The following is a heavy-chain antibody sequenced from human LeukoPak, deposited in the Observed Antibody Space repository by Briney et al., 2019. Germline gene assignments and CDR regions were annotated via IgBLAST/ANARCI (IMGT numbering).Heavy chain of an antibody. CDR1: GYTFTGYY. V-gene: IGHV1-2*02. CDR2: TNPNSGGT. J-gene: IGHJ4*02. CDR3: ASGPEGEFDY. D-gene: IGHD1-26*01. Sequence: EASVKVSCKASGYTFTGYYMHWVRQAPGQGLEWMGWTNPNSGGTNHAEKFQGRVTMTRDTSISTAYMELSRLKSDDTAVYYCASGPEGEFDYWGQGTLVTVSS.